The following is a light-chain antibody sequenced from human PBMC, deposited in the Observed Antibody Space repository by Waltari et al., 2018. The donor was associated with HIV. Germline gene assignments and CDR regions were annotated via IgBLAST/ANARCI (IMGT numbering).Light chain of an antibody. CDR2: EDS. CDR1: TLPNQY. Sequence: SYDLTQPPSVSVSPGQTARITCSGDTLPNQYVYWYQQKPGQAPGLFIYEDSERPSGIPERFSGSFSGTTVTLTISGVQAEDEADYYCQSTDSSGTFAVFGGGTKLTVL. V-gene: IGLV3-25*03. CDR3: QSTDSSGTFAV. J-gene: IGLJ3*02.